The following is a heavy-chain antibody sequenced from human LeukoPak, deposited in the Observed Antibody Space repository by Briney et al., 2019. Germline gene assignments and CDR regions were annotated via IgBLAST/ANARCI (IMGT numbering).Heavy chain of an antibody. D-gene: IGHD1-26*01. CDR1: GCTFMTYL. Sequence: GGSLRLSCAASGCTFMTYLMTWVGQAPGRGLEWVANIKQDGSERYYVDSVKGRFTTSRDNAKNSLYLQMNSLRAEDTAHDSCVRDTEGGLSYPDYWGQGPLVTVSS. CDR2: IKQDGSER. V-gene: IGHV3-7*01. CDR3: VRDTEGGLSYPDY. J-gene: IGHJ4*02.